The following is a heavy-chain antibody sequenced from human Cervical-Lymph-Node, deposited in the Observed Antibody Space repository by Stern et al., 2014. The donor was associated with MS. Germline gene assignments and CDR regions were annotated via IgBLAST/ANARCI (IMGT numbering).Heavy chain of an antibody. CDR3: ARGNYSSWTNYYYGMDV. V-gene: IGHV3-53*01. J-gene: IGHJ6*02. CDR1: SFSVSNTY. Sequence: QLVQSGGGLIQPGGSLRLSCAASSFSVSNTYMTWVRQAPGMGLEWVSLIHSGGGTDYADSVRGRFTISRDNSKNILYLQMSSLRVEDTAMYYCARGNYSSWTNYYYGMDVWGQGTTVTVSS. CDR2: IHSGGGT. D-gene: IGHD6-13*01.